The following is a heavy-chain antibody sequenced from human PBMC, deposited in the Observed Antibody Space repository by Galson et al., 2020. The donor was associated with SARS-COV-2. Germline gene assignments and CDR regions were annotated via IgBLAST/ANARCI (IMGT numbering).Heavy chain of an antibody. CDR2: ISYDGSNK. CDR3: ARGGEESSSWYEGDFDY. CDR1: GFTFSNYA. J-gene: IGHJ4*02. Sequence: GESLKISCAASGFTFSNYAMHWVRQAPGKGLEWVTVISYDGSNKYYADSVKGRFTISRDNSKNTLYLQMNSLRTEDTAVYYCARGGEESSSWYEGDFDYWGQGARVTVSS. D-gene: IGHD6-13*01. V-gene: IGHV3-30-3*01.